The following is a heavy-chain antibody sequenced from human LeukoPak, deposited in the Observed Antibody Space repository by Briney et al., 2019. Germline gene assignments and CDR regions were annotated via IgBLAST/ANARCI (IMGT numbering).Heavy chain of an antibody. CDR3: ARGPDSGSYFPYDS. CDR1: GYTFTTYY. D-gene: IGHD1-26*01. V-gene: IGHV1-2*02. J-gene: IGHJ4*02. Sequence: ASVKVSCKASGYTFTTYYMHWVRQAPGQGLEWMGWINPNSGYTNYAQKFQGRVTMTRDTSISAAYMELSRLISDDTAVYYCARGPDSGSYFPYDSWGQGTLVTVSS. CDR2: INPNSGYT.